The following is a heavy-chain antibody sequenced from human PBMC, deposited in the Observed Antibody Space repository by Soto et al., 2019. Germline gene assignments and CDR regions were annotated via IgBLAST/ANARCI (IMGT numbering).Heavy chain of an antibody. CDR2: IKDRGYT. Sequence: QVQLQQWGAGLLKPSETLSLNCAVNGGSLSGYYWSWIRQPPGKGLEWIGEIKDRGYTNYSPSVKSRAFRSTDRSNNQFSLRLNSVTAEDTGVYACARGQEGVVASHWDQGALVTVSS. J-gene: IGHJ4*02. CDR1: GGSLSGYY. V-gene: IGHV4-34*01. D-gene: IGHD2-15*01. CDR3: ARGQEGVVASH.